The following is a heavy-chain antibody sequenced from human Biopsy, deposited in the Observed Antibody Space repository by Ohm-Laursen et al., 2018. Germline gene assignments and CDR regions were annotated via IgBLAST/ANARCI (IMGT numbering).Heavy chain of an antibody. D-gene: IGHD1-26*01. V-gene: IGHV3-53*01. J-gene: IGHJ4*02. Sequence: SLRLSCAASGFTVSRNYMTWVRQAPGKGLEWVSVIDSGGYTHYTDSVKGRFTISRDNSKNTLYLQMNNLSAEDTAVYYCARATTDGGSYYGYWGQGTLVTVSP. CDR1: GFTVSRNY. CDR3: ARATTDGGSYYGY. CDR2: IDSGGYT.